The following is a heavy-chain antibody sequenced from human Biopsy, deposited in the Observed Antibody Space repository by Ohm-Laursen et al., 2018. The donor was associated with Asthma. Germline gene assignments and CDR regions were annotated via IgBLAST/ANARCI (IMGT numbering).Heavy chain of an antibody. CDR1: GGTFSSHS. Sequence: SVKVSCKASGGTFSSHSISWVRQAPGQGLEWMGGIIPIFDTPNYAQKFQGRVTITADESTTTAYMELSSLRSEDTAVYYCVASGGDYGYFGLDVWGQGTTVTVSS. D-gene: IGHD4-17*01. V-gene: IGHV1-69*13. CDR2: IIPIFDTP. CDR3: VASGGDYGYFGLDV. J-gene: IGHJ6*02.